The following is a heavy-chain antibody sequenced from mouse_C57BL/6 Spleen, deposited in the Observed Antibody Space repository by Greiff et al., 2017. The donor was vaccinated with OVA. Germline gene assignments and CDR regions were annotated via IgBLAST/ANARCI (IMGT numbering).Heavy chain of an antibody. CDR2: INPSNGDT. Sequence: VQLQQPGTELVKPGASVKLSCKASGYTFTNYWMHWVKQRPGQGLEWIGNINPSNGDTNYNEKFKSKATLTVDKSSSTAYMQLSSLTSEDSAVYYCERRGAFVTTVVADYWGQGTTLTVSS. J-gene: IGHJ2*01. CDR3: ERRGAFVTTVVADY. CDR1: GYTFTNYW. V-gene: IGHV1-53*01. D-gene: IGHD1-1*01.